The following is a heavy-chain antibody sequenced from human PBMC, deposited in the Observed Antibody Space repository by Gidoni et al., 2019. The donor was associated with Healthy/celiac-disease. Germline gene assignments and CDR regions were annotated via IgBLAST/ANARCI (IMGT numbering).Heavy chain of an antibody. Sequence: QVTLKESGPVLVKPTETLTLTCTVSGFSLSNARMGVSWIRQPPGKALEWLAHIFSNDEKSYSTSLKSRLTISKDTSKSQVVLTMTNMDPVDTATYYCARIFLEGPRWFGELLHAYYFDYWGQGTLVTVSS. J-gene: IGHJ4*02. CDR1: GFSLSNARMG. D-gene: IGHD3-10*01. V-gene: IGHV2-26*01. CDR2: IFSNDEK. CDR3: ARIFLEGPRWFGELLHAYYFDY.